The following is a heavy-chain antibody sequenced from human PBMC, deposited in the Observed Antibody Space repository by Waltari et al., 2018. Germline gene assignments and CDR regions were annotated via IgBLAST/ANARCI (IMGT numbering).Heavy chain of an antibody. D-gene: IGHD6-13*01. J-gene: IGHJ4*02. CDR2: ISSSSSYI. CDR3: ARDSAAAGTLDY. CDR1: GGSISSGSYY. Sequence: QVQLQESVPGLVKPSQTLSLTCTVSGGSISSGSYYWSWIRQPAGKGLEWVSSISSSSSYIYYADSVKGRFTISRDNAKNSLYLQMNSLRAEDTAVYYCARDSAAAGTLDYWGQGTLVTVSS. V-gene: IGHV3-11*06.